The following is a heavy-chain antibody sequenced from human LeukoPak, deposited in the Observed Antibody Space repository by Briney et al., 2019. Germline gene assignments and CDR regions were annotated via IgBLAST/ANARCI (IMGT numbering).Heavy chain of an antibody. J-gene: IGHJ4*02. CDR2: IYYSGST. D-gene: IGHD3-10*01. V-gene: IGHV4-59*12. CDR1: GGSIGSYY. Sequence: SETLSLTCTVSGGSIGSYYWSWIRQPPGKGLEWIGYIYYSGSTNYNPSLKSRVTISVDTSKNQFSLKLSSVTAADTAVYYCARSFYGSGSFDYWGQGTLVTVSS. CDR3: ARSFYGSGSFDY.